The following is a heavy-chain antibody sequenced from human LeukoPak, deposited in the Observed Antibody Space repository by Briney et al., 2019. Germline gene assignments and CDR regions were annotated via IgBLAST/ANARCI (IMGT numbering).Heavy chain of an antibody. CDR2: IYYSGST. D-gene: IGHD5-24*01. CDR3: ARRDGYNSYYFDY. V-gene: IGHV4-59*01. J-gene: IGHJ4*02. Sequence: SETLSLTCTVSGGSISSYYWSWIRQPPEKGLEWIGYIYYSGSTNYNPSLKSRVTISVGTSKNQFSLKLSSVTAADTAVYYCARRDGYNSYYFDYWGQGTLVTVSS. CDR1: GGSISSYY.